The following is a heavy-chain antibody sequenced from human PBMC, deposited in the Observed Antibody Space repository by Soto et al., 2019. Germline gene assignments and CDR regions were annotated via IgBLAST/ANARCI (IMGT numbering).Heavy chain of an antibody. Sequence: GASVKVSCKASGYTFTSYGISWVRQAPGQGLEWMGWISAYNGNTNYAQKLQGRVTMTTDTSTSTAYMELRSLRSDDTAVYYCAWAHCGGDCYTNWFDPWGQGTLVTVSS. D-gene: IGHD2-21*02. CDR2: ISAYNGNT. V-gene: IGHV1-18*04. CDR3: AWAHCGGDCYTNWFDP. J-gene: IGHJ5*02. CDR1: GYTFTSYG.